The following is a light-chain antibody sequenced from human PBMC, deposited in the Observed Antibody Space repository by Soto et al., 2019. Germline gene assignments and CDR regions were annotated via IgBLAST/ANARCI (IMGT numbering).Light chain of an antibody. V-gene: IGLV2-14*03. CDR3: SSYTSSSPRV. CDR2: EVS. J-gene: IGLJ1*01. CDR1: SSDVGAYDY. Sequence: QSALTQPASVSGSPGQSITISCTGTSSDVGAYDYVSWYQQHPDKAPKLMIYEVSNRPSGVSNRFSGSKSVNTATLTISGLQAEDEANYYCSSYTSSSPRVFVTGTKVTV.